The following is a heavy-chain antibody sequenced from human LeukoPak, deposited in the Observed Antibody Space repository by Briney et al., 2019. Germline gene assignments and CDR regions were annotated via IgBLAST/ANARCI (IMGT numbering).Heavy chain of an antibody. CDR3: ARGSCIQLWLSGNDY. Sequence: ASVKVSCKASGYTFTSYCLSWVRQAPGQGLEWMGWISAYNGNTNYAQKLQGRVTMTTDTSTSTAYMELRSLRSDDPAVYYCARGSCIQLWLSGNDYWGQGTLVTVSS. J-gene: IGHJ4*02. V-gene: IGHV1-18*01. D-gene: IGHD5-18*01. CDR1: GYTFTSYC. CDR2: ISAYNGNT.